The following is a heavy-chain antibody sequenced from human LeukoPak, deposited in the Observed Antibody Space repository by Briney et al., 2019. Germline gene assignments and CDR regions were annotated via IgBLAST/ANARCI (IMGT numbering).Heavy chain of an antibody. D-gene: IGHD6-13*01. J-gene: IGHJ4*02. CDR1: GFTFSSYA. Sequence: GSLRLSCAASGFTFSSYAMSWVRQAPGKGLEWVSTISNSDGNTYYADSVKGRFTISRDNSKNTLYVQMNSLRAEDTAVYYCARGYSSNWYPDYWGQGTLVTVSS. V-gene: IGHV3-23*01. CDR3: ARGYSSNWYPDY. CDR2: ISNSDGNT.